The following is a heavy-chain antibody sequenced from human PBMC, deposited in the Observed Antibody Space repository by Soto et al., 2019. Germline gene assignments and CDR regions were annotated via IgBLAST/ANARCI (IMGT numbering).Heavy chain of an antibody. CDR3: ARGGDLGYCSSTSCSKYYYYYGMDV. Sequence: ASVKVSCKASGYTFTSYDINWVRQATGQGLEWMGWMNPNSGNTGYAQKFQGRVTMTRNTSISTAYMELGSLRSEDTAVYYCARGGDLGYCSSTSCSKYYYYYGMDVWGQGTTVTVSS. D-gene: IGHD2-2*01. V-gene: IGHV1-8*01. J-gene: IGHJ6*02. CDR2: MNPNSGNT. CDR1: GYTFTSYD.